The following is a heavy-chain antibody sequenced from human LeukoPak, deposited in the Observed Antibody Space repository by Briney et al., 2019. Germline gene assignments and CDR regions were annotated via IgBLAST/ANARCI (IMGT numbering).Heavy chain of an antibody. CDR2: ISSSGSTI. V-gene: IGHV3-48*04. Sequence: PGGSLRLSCAASGFTFSSYSMNWVRQAPGKGLEWVSYISSSGSTIYYADSVKGRFTMSRDNAKNSLYLQMNSLRAEDTAVYYCARYKWNDGGLGFDSWGQGTLVTVSS. D-gene: IGHD1-20*01. CDR1: GFTFSSYS. J-gene: IGHJ4*02. CDR3: ARYKWNDGGLGFDS.